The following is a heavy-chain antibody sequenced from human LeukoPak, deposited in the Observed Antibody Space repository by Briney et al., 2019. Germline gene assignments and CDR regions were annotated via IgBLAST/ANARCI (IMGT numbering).Heavy chain of an antibody. CDR1: GFTFSSYA. J-gene: IGHJ4*02. Sequence: GESLRLSCAASGFTFSSYAMSWVRQAPGKGLEWVSAISGSGGSTYYADSVKGRFTISRGNSKNTLYLQMNSLRAEDTAVYYCAKGGLVLRYFNYWGQGTLVTVSS. V-gene: IGHV3-23*01. CDR2: ISGSGGST. CDR3: AKGGLVLRYFNY. D-gene: IGHD3-9*01.